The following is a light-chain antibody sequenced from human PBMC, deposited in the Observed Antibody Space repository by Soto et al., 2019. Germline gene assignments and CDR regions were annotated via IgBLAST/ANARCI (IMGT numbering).Light chain of an antibody. CDR2: DAS. V-gene: IGKV3-15*01. CDR1: QSVGSY. J-gene: IGKJ1*01. Sequence: PGERATLSCRASQSVGSYLAWYQQKPGQAPRLLIYDASTRATGIPARFSGSGSGTEFTLTIRSLQSEDFAVYYCQHYYAWPEFGQGTKVDIK. CDR3: QHYYAWPE.